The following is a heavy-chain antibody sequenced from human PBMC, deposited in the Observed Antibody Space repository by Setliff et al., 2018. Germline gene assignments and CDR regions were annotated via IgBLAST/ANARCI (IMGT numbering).Heavy chain of an antibody. Sequence: GASLKISCKVSGYDFAYYWIAWVRQMPGKGLEWMGIIYPSDSDTKYSPSFQGQVTISADKSNKTAYLQLQRLRASDTAIYFCARRSYSSALYYFDYWGRGTLVTVSS. CDR2: IYPSDSDT. CDR3: ARRSYSSALYYFDY. J-gene: IGHJ4*02. V-gene: IGHV5-51*01. CDR1: GYDFAYYW. D-gene: IGHD6-25*01.